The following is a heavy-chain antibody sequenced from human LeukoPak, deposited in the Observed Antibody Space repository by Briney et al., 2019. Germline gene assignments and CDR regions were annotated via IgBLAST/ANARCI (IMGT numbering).Heavy chain of an antibody. J-gene: IGHJ4*02. V-gene: IGHV3-7*01. CDR3: ARGSWYLDY. CDR1: GFTLSSYW. Sequence: PGGSLRLSCAASGFTLSSYWMSWVRQDPGKGLEWVANIKQDGRVKYYVDSVKGRFTISRDNAKNSLYLQMNSLRAEDTAVYYCARGSWYLDYWGQGTLVAVSS. CDR2: IKQDGRVK. D-gene: IGHD2-15*01.